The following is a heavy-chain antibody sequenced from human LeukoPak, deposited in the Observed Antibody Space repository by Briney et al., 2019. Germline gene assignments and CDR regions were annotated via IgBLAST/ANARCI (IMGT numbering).Heavy chain of an antibody. Sequence: SETLSLTCAVSGYSISSGYYWGWIRQPPGKGLEWIGSIYHSGSTYYNPSLKSRVTISVDTSKNQFSLKLSSVTAADTAVYYCARDFTPLVPAASTFDYWGQGTLVTVSS. CDR2: IYHSGST. J-gene: IGHJ4*02. V-gene: IGHV4-38-2*02. D-gene: IGHD2-2*01. CDR1: GYSISSGYY. CDR3: ARDFTPLVPAASTFDY.